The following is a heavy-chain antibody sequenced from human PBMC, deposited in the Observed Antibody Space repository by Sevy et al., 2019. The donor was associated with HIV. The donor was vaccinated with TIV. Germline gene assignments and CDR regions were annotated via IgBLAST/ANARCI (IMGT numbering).Heavy chain of an antibody. J-gene: IGHJ4*02. D-gene: IGHD3-10*01. V-gene: IGHV4-59*01. CDR2: VYSSGST. Sequence: SETLSLTCTVSGGSISSYLWSWIRQPPGKGLEWIGYVYSSGSTHYNPSLKSRVTMSVDTSKDQLSLKLSSVTAADTAVYYCASMASGSNYFDYWGQGTLVTVSS. CDR3: ASMASGSNYFDY. CDR1: GGSISSYL.